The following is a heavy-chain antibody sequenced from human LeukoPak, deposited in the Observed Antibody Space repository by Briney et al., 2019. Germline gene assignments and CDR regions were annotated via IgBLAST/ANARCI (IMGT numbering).Heavy chain of an antibody. J-gene: IGHJ4*02. Sequence: GGSLRLSCVAFGFSFSRYGMHWVRQSPGKGLEWVAFIRFDGSNTYYADSVKGRFTISRDNSKNTLYLQMNSLRAEDTAVYYCAKGLRWNDYWGQGTLVTVSS. CDR1: GFSFSRYG. CDR3: AKGLRWNDY. CDR2: IRFDGSNT. D-gene: IGHD4-23*01. V-gene: IGHV3-30*02.